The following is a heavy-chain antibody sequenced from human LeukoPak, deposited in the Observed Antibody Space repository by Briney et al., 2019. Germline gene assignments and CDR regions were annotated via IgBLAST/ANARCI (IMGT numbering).Heavy chain of an antibody. CDR1: GGTFSSYA. CDR2: ISPIFGTA. D-gene: IGHD3-10*01. V-gene: IGHV1-69*13. CDR3: AREWPAGYYGSGSYPAFDI. J-gene: IGHJ3*02. Sequence: SVNVSCKASGGTFSSYAISWVRQAPGQGLEWMGGISPIFGTANYAQQFQGRTADESTSTAYMELSSLRAEDTAVYYCAREWPAGYYGSGSYPAFDIWGQGTMVTVSS.